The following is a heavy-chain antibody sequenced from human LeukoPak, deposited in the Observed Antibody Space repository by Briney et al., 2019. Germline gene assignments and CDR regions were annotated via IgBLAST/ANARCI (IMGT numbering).Heavy chain of an antibody. CDR1: GVSFSGYY. D-gene: IGHD3-16*01. CDR2: IYYSGST. J-gene: IGHJ3*02. CDR3: ARVLWPYAFDI. Sequence: SETLSLTCAVYGVSFSGYYWSWIRQPPGKGLEWIGYIYYSGSTNYNPSLKSRVTISVDTSKNQFSLKLSSVTAADTAVYYCARVLWPYAFDIWGQGTMVTVSS. V-gene: IGHV4-59*01.